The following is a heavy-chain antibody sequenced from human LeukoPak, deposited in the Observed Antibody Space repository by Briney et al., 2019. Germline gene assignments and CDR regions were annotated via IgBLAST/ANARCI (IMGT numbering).Heavy chain of an antibody. CDR2: ISGDGGST. J-gene: IGHJ4*02. D-gene: IGHD2-21*02. CDR3: AKDLCGGDCYIHDY. Sequence: PGGXLRLSCADSGFTFDDYAMHWVGQAPGKGVEGVFLISGDGGSTYYADSVKPRFTISRDNSKNSLYLQMNTLRTEDTALYYCAKDLCGGDCYIHDYWGQGTLVTVSS. CDR1: GFTFDDYA. V-gene: IGHV3-43*02.